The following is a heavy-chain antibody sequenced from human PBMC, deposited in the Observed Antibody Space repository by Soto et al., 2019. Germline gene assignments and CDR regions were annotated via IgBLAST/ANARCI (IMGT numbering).Heavy chain of an antibody. CDR1: GGTFSSYA. D-gene: IGHD5-18*01. CDR3: ARDPWDTDAFDI. J-gene: IGHJ3*02. CDR2: IIPIFGTA. Sequence: GASVKVSCKASGGTFSSYAISWVRQAPGQGLEWMGGIIPIFGTANYAQKFQGRVTITADESTSTAYMELSSLRSEDTAVYYCARDPWDTDAFDIWGQGTMVTVSS. V-gene: IGHV1-69*13.